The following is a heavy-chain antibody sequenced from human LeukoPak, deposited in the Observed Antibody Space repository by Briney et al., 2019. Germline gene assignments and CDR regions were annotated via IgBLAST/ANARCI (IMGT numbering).Heavy chain of an antibody. J-gene: IGHJ3*02. CDR3: ARGSNCGGDCFDAFDI. CDR2: ISAYNGNT. CDR1: GYTFTSYG. Sequence: ASVKVSCKASGYTFTSYGISWVRQAPGQGLEWMGWISAYNGNTNYAQKLQGRVTMTTDTSTSTAYMELRSLRSDDTAVYYCARGSNCGGDCFDAFDIWGQGTMVTVSS. D-gene: IGHD2-21*02. V-gene: IGHV1-18*01.